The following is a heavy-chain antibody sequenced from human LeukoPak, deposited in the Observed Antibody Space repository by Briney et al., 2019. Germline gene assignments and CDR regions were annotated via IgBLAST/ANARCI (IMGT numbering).Heavy chain of an antibody. V-gene: IGHV1-69*13. CDR3: AITSGYDGMDV. CDR1: GGTFSSYA. J-gene: IGHJ6*02. D-gene: IGHD3-3*01. Sequence: GASVKVSCKASGGTFSSYAISWVRQAPGQGLEWMGEIIPIFGTTNYAQKFQGRVTITADESTSTAYMELSSLRSEDTAVYYCAITSGYDGMDVWGQGTTVTVSS. CDR2: IIPIFGTT.